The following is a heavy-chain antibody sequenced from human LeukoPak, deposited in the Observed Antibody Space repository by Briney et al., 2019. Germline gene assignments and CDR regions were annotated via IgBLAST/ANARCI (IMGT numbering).Heavy chain of an antibody. CDR1: GFTFSSYS. CDR2: ISSSSSYI. Sequence: PGGSLRLSCAASGFTFSSYSMNWVRQAPGKGLEWVSSISSSSSYIYYADSVKGRFTISRDNAKNSLYLQMNSLRAEDTAVYYCARDYLWYSGYSSLGYWGQGTLVTVSS. V-gene: IGHV3-21*01. D-gene: IGHD2-21*02. J-gene: IGHJ4*02. CDR3: ARDYLWYSGYSSLGY.